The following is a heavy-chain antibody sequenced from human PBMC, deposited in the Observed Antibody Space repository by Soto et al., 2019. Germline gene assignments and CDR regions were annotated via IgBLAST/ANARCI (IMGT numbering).Heavy chain of an antibody. CDR3: ARAKTQWLVDY. J-gene: IGHJ4*02. CDR2: IYYSGST. CDR1: GGSISSGGYY. D-gene: IGHD6-19*01. Sequence: TSETLSLTCTVSGGSISSGGYYWSWIRQHPGKGLEWIGYIYYSGSTYYNPSLKSRVTISVDTSKNQFSLKLSSVTAADTAVYYCARAKTQWLVDYWGQGTLVTVSS. V-gene: IGHV4-31*03.